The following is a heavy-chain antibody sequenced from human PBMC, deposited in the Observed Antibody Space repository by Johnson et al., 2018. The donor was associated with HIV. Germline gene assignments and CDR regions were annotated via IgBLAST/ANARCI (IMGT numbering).Heavy chain of an antibody. J-gene: IGHJ3*02. V-gene: IGHV3-33*01. CDR1: GFTFSGYG. CDR2: IWYDGSHK. CDR3: ARGIAAAAMTLHAFDI. D-gene: IGHD6-13*01. Sequence: VQLVESGGGVVQPGRSLRLSCAASGFTFSGYGMHWVRQAPGKGLEWVAVIWYDGSHKYSADSVKGRFTISRDNSKNTLYLQMNSLRPEDTAVYYCARGIAAAAMTLHAFDIWGQGAVVTVSS.